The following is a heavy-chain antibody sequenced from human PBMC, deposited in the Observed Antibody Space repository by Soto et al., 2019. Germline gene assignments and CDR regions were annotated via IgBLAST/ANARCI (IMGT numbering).Heavy chain of an antibody. CDR2: INPSGGIT. CDR1: GYTFTSHY. D-gene: IGHD3-3*01. V-gene: IGHV1-46*01. J-gene: IGHJ5*02. Sequence: GAPVKVSCKASGYTFTSHYMHRGRQAPGQRLEWMGIINPSGGITNYNPSLKRRVTMSLDTSKNRLSLQLDSVTAADTAVYYCARALDYDFWGGRNWFDPWGQGTLVTVSS. CDR3: ARALDYDFWGGRNWFDP.